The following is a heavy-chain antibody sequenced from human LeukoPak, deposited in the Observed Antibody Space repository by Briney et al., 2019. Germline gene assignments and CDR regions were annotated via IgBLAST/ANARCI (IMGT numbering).Heavy chain of an antibody. D-gene: IGHD4-17*01. V-gene: IGHV3-21*01. CDR1: GFTFSDFT. CDR3: ARDHGVDAFDI. J-gene: IGHJ3*02. Sequence: GGSLRLSCAASGFTFSDFTMNWVRQAPGKGLEWVSCISGSSSSYIYYSDSVRGRFTISRDNAKNSLYLQMNSLTAEDTAVCYCARDHGVDAFDIWGQGTMVTVSS. CDR2: ISGSSSSYI.